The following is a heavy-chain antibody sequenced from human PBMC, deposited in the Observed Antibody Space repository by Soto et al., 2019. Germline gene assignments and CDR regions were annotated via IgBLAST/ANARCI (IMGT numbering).Heavy chain of an antibody. V-gene: IGHV1-8*01. J-gene: IGHJ6*01. D-gene: IGHD5-12*01. Sequence: KLSCKGPGDTITMYDIFWVRQATGQGLEWMGWMNPNSGNTGYAQKFQGRVTMTRNTSISTAYMELSSLRSEDTAVYYCARGPRGGYDWEVTYYYGIDVWGQGPTVTGSS. CDR1: GDTITMYD. CDR2: MNPNSGNT. CDR3: ARGPRGGYDWEVTYYYGIDV.